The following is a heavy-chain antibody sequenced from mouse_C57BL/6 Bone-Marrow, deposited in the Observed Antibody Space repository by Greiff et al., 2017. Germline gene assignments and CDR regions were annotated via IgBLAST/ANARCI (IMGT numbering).Heavy chain of an antibody. Sequence: EVQGVESGGDLVKPGGSLKLSCAASGFTFSSYGMSWVRQTPDKRLEWVATISSGGSYTYYPDSVKGRFTIFRDNAKNTLYLQMSSLKSEDTAMYYCARHSDYYGPFAYWGQGTLVTVSA. D-gene: IGHD1-2*01. V-gene: IGHV5-6*01. CDR3: ARHSDYYGPFAY. CDR2: ISSGGSYT. CDR1: GFTFSSYG. J-gene: IGHJ3*01.